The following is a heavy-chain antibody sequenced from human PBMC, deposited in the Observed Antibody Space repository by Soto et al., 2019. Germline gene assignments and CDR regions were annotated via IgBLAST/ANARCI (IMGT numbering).Heavy chain of an antibody. J-gene: IGHJ6*02. CDR2: ISSSGSTI. D-gene: IGHD2-15*01. Sequence: GGSLRLSCAAYGFTLRSYEMNWDRQAPGKGLEWVSYISSSGSTIYYADSVKGRFTISRDNAKNSLYLQMNSLRAEDTAVYYCARDGGCSGGSCPGGMDVWGQGTTVTVS. V-gene: IGHV3-48*03. CDR1: GFTLRSYE. CDR3: ARDGGCSGGSCPGGMDV.